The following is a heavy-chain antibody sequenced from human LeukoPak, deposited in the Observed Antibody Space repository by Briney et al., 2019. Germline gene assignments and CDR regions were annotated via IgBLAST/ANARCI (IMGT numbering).Heavy chain of an antibody. CDR1: GFTFVDYG. Sequence: GGSLRLSFAASGFTFVDYGMNWVGQAQGKALEGVSGISWNSGSIGYADSMKGRFTISRDNAKNSLYLQMNSLRAEDTALYYCAKDISIAAGTVDYWGQGTLVTVSS. D-gene: IGHD6-13*01. J-gene: IGHJ4*02. CDR3: AKDISIAAGTVDY. CDR2: ISWNSGSI. V-gene: IGHV3-9*01.